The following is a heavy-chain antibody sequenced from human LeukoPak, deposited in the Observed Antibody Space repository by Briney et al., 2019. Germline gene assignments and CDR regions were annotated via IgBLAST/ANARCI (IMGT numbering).Heavy chain of an antibody. V-gene: IGHV3-7*01. D-gene: IGHD3-3*01. CDR1: GFTFSSYW. CDR2: IKQDGSEK. Sequence: GGSLRLSCAASGFTFSSYWMSWVRQAPGKGLEWVANIKQDGSEKYYVDSVKGRFTISRDNAKNSLYLQMNSLRAEDTAVYYCARVFGSNFWSGYYPYYFDYWGQGTLVTVSS. CDR3: ARVFGSNFWSGYYPYYFDY. J-gene: IGHJ4*02.